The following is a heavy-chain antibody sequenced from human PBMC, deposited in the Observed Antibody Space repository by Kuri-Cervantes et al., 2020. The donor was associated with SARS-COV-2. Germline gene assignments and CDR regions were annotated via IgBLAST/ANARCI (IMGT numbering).Heavy chain of an antibody. D-gene: IGHD3-10*01. Sequence: GESLKISCEASGFIFSDYAMDWVRQAPGKGLEWVAIISFDGRNTKFADSVKGRFIISRDNSKNTLFLQMNSLRAGDTAVYYCAKDRSLWIGEVLVRDNFFDSWGQGALVTVSS. CDR1: GFIFSDYA. V-gene: IGHV3-30*04. J-gene: IGHJ4*02. CDR3: AKDRSLWIGEVLVRDNFFDS. CDR2: ISFDGRNT.